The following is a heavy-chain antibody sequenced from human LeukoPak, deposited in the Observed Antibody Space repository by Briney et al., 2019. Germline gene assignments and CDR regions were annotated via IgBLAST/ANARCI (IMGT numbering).Heavy chain of an antibody. V-gene: IGHV4-59*08. CDR1: GGSISSYY. J-gene: IGHJ4*02. Sequence: SETLSLTCTVSGGSISSYYWSWIRQPPGKGLEWIGYIYYSGSTNYNPSLKSRVTISVDTSKNQFSLKLSSVTAADKAVYYCARRGYSGYGGDYFDYWGQGTLVTVSS. CDR3: ARRGYSGYGGDYFDY. CDR2: IYYSGST. D-gene: IGHD5-12*01.